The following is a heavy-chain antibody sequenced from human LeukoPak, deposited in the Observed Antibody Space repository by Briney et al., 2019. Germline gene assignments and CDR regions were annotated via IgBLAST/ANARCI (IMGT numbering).Heavy chain of an antibody. D-gene: IGHD3-22*01. CDR2: IYYSGST. CDR1: GGSISSGDYY. Sequence: SETLSLTCTVSGGSISSGDYYWSWIRQPPGKCLEWIGYIYYSGSTNYNPSLKSRVTISVDTSKNQFSLKLSSVTAADTAVYYCAREQYYYDSSGYIDYWGQGTLVTVSS. J-gene: IGHJ4*02. V-gene: IGHV4-61*08. CDR3: AREQYYYDSSGYIDY.